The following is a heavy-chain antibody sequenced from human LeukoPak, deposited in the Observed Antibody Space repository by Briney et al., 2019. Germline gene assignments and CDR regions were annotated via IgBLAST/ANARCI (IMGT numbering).Heavy chain of an antibody. J-gene: IGHJ4*02. CDR1: GFAFSNAW. CDR3: ARLGQLDY. V-gene: IGHV3-7*04. Sequence: GGSLRLSCAASGFAFSNAWMSWVRQAPGKGLEWVANINEDGSEKYYVDSVKGRITISRDNAKNSVYLQMNSLRVEDTALYYCARLGQLDYWGQGTLVTVSS. CDR2: INEDGSEK.